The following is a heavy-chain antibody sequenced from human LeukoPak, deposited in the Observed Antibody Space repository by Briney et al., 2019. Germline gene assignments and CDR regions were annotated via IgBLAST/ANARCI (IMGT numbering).Heavy chain of an antibody. V-gene: IGHV3-23*01. CDR3: AKDRISYTTSPGELSH. CDR2: IRGSGEST. J-gene: IGHJ4*02. D-gene: IGHD3-10*01. Sequence: GGSLRLSCAASGFIFNTYAMSWVRQAPGKGLEWVSTIRGSGESTHYADSVQGRFTISRDNSLYTVYLQMDSLRSDDTAVYYCAKDRISYTTSPGELSHWGQGTLVIVSS. CDR1: GFIFNTYA.